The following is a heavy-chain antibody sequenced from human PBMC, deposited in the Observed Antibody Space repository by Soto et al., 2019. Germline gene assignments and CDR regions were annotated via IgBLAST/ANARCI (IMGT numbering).Heavy chain of an antibody. CDR3: ARAGQYYDSSGYAD. D-gene: IGHD3-22*01. CDR1: GYSFATSG. Sequence: QVKLVQSGTEVKKPGASMKVSCKASGYSFATSGISWVRQAPGQGLEWMGWISAYNGNTNYDQKLQDRIIMTTGTSTSTAYLELRSLRSDDTAVYYCARAGQYYDSSGYADWGQGTLVTVSS. J-gene: IGHJ4*02. CDR2: ISAYNGNT. V-gene: IGHV1-18*01.